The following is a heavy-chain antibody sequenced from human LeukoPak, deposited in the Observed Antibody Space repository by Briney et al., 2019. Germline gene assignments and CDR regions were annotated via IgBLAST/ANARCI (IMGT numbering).Heavy chain of an antibody. J-gene: IGHJ4*02. CDR2: INQDGSQT. CDR3: ARDSSPRYSGYDWVF. V-gene: IGHV3-7*01. D-gene: IGHD5-12*01. Sequence: GGSLRLSCTASGFAFSDYWMSWVRQAPGKGLEWLANINQDGSQTSYVDSVRGRFTVSRDNPKNSLYLQMNILRADDTAAYYCARDSSPRYSGYDWVFWGRGTLVTVSS. CDR1: GFAFSDYW.